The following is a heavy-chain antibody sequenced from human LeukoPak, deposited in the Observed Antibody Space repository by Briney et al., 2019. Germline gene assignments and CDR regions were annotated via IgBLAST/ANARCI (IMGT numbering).Heavy chain of an antibody. Sequence: GSLRLSCAASGFTFSNAWMSWVRQAPGKGLEWVGRIKSKTDGGTTDYAAPVKGRFTISRDDSKNTLYLQMNSLKTEDTAVYYCTTMYYYDSSGYYEEYWGQGTLVTVSS. D-gene: IGHD3-22*01. V-gene: IGHV3-15*01. CDR3: TTMYYYDSSGYYEEY. CDR2: IKSKTDGGTT. J-gene: IGHJ4*02. CDR1: GFTFSNAW.